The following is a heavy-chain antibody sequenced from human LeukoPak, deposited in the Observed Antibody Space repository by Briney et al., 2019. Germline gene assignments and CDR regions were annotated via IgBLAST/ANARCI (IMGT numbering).Heavy chain of an antibody. Sequence: PGGSLKLSCAASVFTFNNYAMSWVRQAPGKGLEWVSGISGSGGSTYYADSVKGRFTISRDNSKNTLYLQMNSLRAEDTAVYYCAKTHSSGWLFGYWGLGTLVTVSS. V-gene: IGHV3-23*01. CDR1: VFTFNNYA. J-gene: IGHJ4*02. CDR3: AKTHSSGWLFGY. D-gene: IGHD6-19*01. CDR2: ISGSGGST.